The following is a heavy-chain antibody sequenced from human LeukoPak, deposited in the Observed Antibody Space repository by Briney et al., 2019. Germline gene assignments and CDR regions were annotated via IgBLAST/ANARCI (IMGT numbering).Heavy chain of an antibody. CDR2: ISYDGSNK. V-gene: IGHV3-30-3*01. CDR3: ARGGYCSSTSCRWGNWFDP. CDR1: GFTFRSYA. J-gene: IGHJ5*02. D-gene: IGHD2-2*01. Sequence: GGSLRLSCAASGFTFRSYAMHWGRQAPGQGLEGVVVISYDGSNKYYADSVKGRFTISRDNSKNTLYLQMNSLRAEDTAVYYCARGGYCSSTSCRWGNWFDPWGQGTLVTVSS.